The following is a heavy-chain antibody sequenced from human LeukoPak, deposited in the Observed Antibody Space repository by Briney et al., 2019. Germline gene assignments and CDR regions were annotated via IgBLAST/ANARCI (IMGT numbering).Heavy chain of an antibody. V-gene: IGHV3-21*01. D-gene: IGHD3-3*01. CDR1: GFTFSSYS. CDR2: ISSSSSYI. CDR3: ARGSVLRFLEWIYGMDV. J-gene: IGHJ6*02. Sequence: GGSLRLSCAASGFTFSSYSMNWVRQAPGKGLEWVSSISSSSSYIYYADSVKGRFTISRDNAKNSLCLQMNSLRAEDTAVYYCARGSVLRFLEWIYGMDVWGQGTTVTVSS.